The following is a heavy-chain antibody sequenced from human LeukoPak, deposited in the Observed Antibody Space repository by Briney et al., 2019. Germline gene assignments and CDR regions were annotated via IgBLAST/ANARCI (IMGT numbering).Heavy chain of an antibody. CDR1: GFSFSSYS. Sequence: GGSLRLSCAASGFSFSSYSMNWVRQAPGKGLEWVSSISSSSSYIYYADSVKGRFTISRDNAKNSLYLQMNSLRAEDTAVYYCAKDPEGILPFDYWGQGTLVTVSS. V-gene: IGHV3-21*04. CDR3: AKDPEGILPFDY. D-gene: IGHD2-15*01. J-gene: IGHJ4*02. CDR2: ISSSSSYI.